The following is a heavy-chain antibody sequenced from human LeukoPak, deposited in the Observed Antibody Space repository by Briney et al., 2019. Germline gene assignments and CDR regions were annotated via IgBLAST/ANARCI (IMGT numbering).Heavy chain of an antibody. D-gene: IGHD3-10*01. V-gene: IGHV1-18*01. CDR3: ARGPFGTDAFDI. CDR1: GYTFNNYG. Sequence: GASXKVSCKASGYTFNNYGISWVRQAPGQGLEWMGWISTYNGNTYNAQKLQGRVTMTTDTSTTTAYMELRSLRSDDTAVYYCARGPFGTDAFDIWGQGTMVTVSS. J-gene: IGHJ3*02. CDR2: ISTYNGNT.